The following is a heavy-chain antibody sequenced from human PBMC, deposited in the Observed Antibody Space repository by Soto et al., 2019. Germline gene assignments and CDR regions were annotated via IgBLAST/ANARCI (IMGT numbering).Heavy chain of an antibody. V-gene: IGHV1-69*12. CDR3: ARAPGVTIFGVVISPYYYYGMDV. D-gene: IGHD3-3*01. Sequence: QVQLVQSGAEVKKPGSSVKVSCKASGGTFSSYAISWVRQAPGQGLEWMGGIIPIFGTANYAQKFQGRVTITADESTSTADMELSSLRSEDTGVYYCARAPGVTIFGVVISPYYYYGMDVWGQGTTVTVSS. J-gene: IGHJ6*02. CDR2: IIPIFGTA. CDR1: GGTFSSYA.